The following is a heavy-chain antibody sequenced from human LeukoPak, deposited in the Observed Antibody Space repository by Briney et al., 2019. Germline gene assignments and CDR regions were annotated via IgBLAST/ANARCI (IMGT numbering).Heavy chain of an antibody. V-gene: IGHV4-39*07. Sequence: SETLSLTCTVSGGSFSDRRLYWVWIRQPPGQGLEWLGHIFHSGSTSYNSFFRSRVTILVATSKKQFFLEVNSVTAADTAVYYCARVATTFGGYYFDHWGLGILVTVSS. D-gene: IGHD3-3*01. CDR1: GGSFSDRRLY. CDR3: ARVATTFGGYYFDH. J-gene: IGHJ4*02. CDR2: IFHSGST.